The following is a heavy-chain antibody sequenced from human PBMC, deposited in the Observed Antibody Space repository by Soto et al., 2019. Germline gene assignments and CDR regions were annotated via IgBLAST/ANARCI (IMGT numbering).Heavy chain of an antibody. CDR3: ARDRIAYCGGDCFECDY. CDR1: GFTFSSYG. CDR2: IWYDGSNK. D-gene: IGHD2-21*02. Sequence: GGSLRLSCAASGFTFSSYGMHWVRQAPGKGLEWVAVIWYDGSNKYYADSVKGRFTISRDNSKNTLYLQMNSLRAEDTAVYYCARDRIAYCGGDCFECDYWGQGTLVTVSS. V-gene: IGHV3-33*01. J-gene: IGHJ4*02.